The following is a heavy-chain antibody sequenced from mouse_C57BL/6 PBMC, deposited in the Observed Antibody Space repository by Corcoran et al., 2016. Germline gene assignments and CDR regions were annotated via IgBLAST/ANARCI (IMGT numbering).Heavy chain of an antibody. V-gene: IGHV8-12*01. Sequence: QVTLKESGPGILQSSQTLSLTCSFSGFSLSTSGMGVSWIRQPSGKGLEWLAHIYWDDDKRYNPSLKSRLTISKDTSRNQVFRKITSVDTADTATYYCARSVSTTVQRGFAYWGQGTLVTVSA. CDR1: GFSLSTSGMG. J-gene: IGHJ3*01. CDR2: IYWDDDK. CDR3: ARSVSTTVQRGFAY. D-gene: IGHD1-2*01.